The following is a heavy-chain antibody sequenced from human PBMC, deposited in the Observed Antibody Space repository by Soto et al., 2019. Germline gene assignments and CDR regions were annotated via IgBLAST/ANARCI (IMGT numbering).Heavy chain of an antibody. CDR3: ARLYYYGMEV. V-gene: IGHV5-51*01. Sequence: EVQLVQSGAEVKKPGESLKISCKGSGYIFTTYWIGWVRQMPGKGLEWVATIYPGDSDRRYSPSFQGQVTVSVDKSISTAYLQWSSLKASDTATYYCARLYYYGMEVWGQGTTVTVAS. J-gene: IGHJ6*02. CDR2: IYPGDSDR. CDR1: GYIFTTYW.